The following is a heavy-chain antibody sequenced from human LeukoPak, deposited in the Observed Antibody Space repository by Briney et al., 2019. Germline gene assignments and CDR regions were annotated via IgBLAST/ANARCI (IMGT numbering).Heavy chain of an antibody. J-gene: IGHJ4*02. Sequence: GGSLRLSCAASGFTVSSNYMSWVRQAPGKGLEWVSRIENDGRSSTYAASVKGRFTISRDNAKNMLYLQMNDLRVEDTAFYYCAFRSVAGRGVDNWGQGTLVTVSS. V-gene: IGHV3-74*01. CDR2: IENDGRSS. D-gene: IGHD6-19*01. CDR1: GFTVSSNY. CDR3: AFRSVAGRGVDN.